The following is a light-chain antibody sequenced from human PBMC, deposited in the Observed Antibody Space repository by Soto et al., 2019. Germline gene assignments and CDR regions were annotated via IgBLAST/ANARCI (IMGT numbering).Light chain of an antibody. J-gene: IGLJ1*01. V-gene: IGLV2-14*01. CDR3: RSYTSSSLYV. CDR2: EVS. CDR1: ISDVGGYNY. Sequence: QTPLTQAASVSGSRGRSITISCTGTISDVGGYNYVSWYQQHPGKAPKLMIYEVSNRTSGVSNRFSGSKSGNTASLTISGLQAEDEADYYCRSYTSSSLYVFGTGTKVTVL.